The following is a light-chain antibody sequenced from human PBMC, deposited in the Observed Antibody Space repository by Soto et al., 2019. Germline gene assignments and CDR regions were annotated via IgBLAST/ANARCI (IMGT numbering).Light chain of an antibody. Sequence: QAVVTQPASVSGSPGQSITISCTGTSSDVGGYNFVTWYQQHPGEAPKLMIHDVSSRASGVPNRFSGSKSGTTASLTISGLQAEDEADYYCCSYASSTSYVFGTGTQLTVL. CDR2: DVS. CDR3: CSYASSTSYV. CDR1: SSDVGGYNF. V-gene: IGLV2-14*03. J-gene: IGLJ1*01.